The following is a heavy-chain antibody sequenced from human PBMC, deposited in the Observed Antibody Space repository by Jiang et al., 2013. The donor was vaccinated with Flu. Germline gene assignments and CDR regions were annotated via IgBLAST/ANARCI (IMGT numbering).Heavy chain of an antibody. CDR1: GGSMSNYY. CDR3: ARQDPTPYCNSNGNCYPWGNWFDS. V-gene: IGHV4-59*01. J-gene: IGHJ5*01. CDR2: IYYSGST. D-gene: IGHD2/OR15-2a*01. Sequence: PSETLSLTCTVSGGSMSNYYWSWIRQPPGKGPEWIGYIYYSGSTEYNPSLKSRLTISLDTSKNQFSLKLNSVTAADTAVYYCARQDPTPYCNSNGNCYPWGNWFDSWGQGTLVTVSS.